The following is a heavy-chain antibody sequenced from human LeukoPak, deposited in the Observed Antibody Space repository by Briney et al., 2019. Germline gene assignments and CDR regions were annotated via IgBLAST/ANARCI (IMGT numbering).Heavy chain of an antibody. CDR3: ARAGEGLQAYSFDI. CDR2: ISSDGVNQ. CDR1: GLIFSNYD. V-gene: IGHV3-30*03. Sequence: PGGSLRLSCVASGLIFSNYDMHWVRQSPGKGLEPVATISSDGVNQYYTDSVKGRFTVSGDNSKNTLFLQMNSLRAEDTAVYYCARAGEGLQAYSFDIWGQGTMVTVSS. D-gene: IGHD5-24*01. J-gene: IGHJ3*02.